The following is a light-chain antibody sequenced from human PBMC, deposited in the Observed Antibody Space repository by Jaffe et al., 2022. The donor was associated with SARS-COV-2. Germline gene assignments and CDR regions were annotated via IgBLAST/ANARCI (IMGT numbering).Light chain of an antibody. Sequence: EIVLTQSPGTLSLSPGERATLSCRASQSVSSSYLAWYQQKPGQAPRLLIFGPSSRATGIPDRFSGSGSGTDFTLTISRLEPEDFAVYYCQQYGSSPFTFGGGTKVEIK. CDR3: QQYGSSPFT. J-gene: IGKJ4*01. CDR1: QSVSSSY. CDR2: GPS. V-gene: IGKV3-20*01.